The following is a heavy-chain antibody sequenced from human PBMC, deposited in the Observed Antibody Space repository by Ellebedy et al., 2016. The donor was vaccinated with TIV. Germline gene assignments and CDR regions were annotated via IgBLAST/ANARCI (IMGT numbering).Heavy chain of an antibody. V-gene: IGHV5-51*01. CDR1: EYTFTNYW. CDR2: IHPGDSDI. J-gene: IGHJ4*02. CDR3: WRPEGNALDN. Sequence: GESLKISCKGSEYTFTNYWIAWVRQMPGKGLEWMGIIHPGDSDIRYSPSFQGHITISADKSISTAYLQWSSLSATDNAMYYCWRPEGNALDNWGQGTLVTVSS.